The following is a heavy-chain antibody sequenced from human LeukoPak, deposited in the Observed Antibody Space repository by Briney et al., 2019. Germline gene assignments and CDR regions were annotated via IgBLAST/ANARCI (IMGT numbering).Heavy chain of an antibody. V-gene: IGHV1-69*04. CDR3: ARDQSIAAAGTLDY. D-gene: IGHD6-13*01. CDR2: IIPILGIA. Sequence: ASVKVSCKAPGYTFTSYGISWVRQAPGQGLEWMGRIIPILGIANYAQKFQGRVTITADKSTSTAYMELSSLRSEDTAVYYCARDQSIAAAGTLDYWGQGTLVTVSS. J-gene: IGHJ4*02. CDR1: GYTFTSYG.